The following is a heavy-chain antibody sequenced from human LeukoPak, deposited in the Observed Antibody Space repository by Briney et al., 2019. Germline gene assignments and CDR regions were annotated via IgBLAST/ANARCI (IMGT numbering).Heavy chain of an antibody. CDR1: GFTFSGHW. V-gene: IGHV3-7*01. J-gene: IGHJ4*02. CDR2: INQGGSDK. CDR3: TRDRSRAEDD. D-gene: IGHD1-14*01. Sequence: PGGSLRLSCAASGFTFSGHWMSWVRQAPGKGLGWAANINQGGSDKYYVDSVKGRFTISRDNANNLLYLQMNSLRGEDTAVYYCTRDRSRAEDDWGQGTLVTVSS.